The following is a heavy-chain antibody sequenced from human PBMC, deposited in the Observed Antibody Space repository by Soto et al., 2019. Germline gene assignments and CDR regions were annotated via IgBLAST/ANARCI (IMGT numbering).Heavy chain of an antibody. D-gene: IGHD1-26*01. Sequence: SLRLSCAASGFIFSSYTMHWVRQAPGKGLEWVGVITYDGSNQYYADSVKGRSTISRDNSRNMLFLQMNSLRPDDTAVYYCARAPSGSYPEFDYWGQGTLVTVSS. CDR1: GFIFSSYT. CDR3: ARAPSGSYPEFDY. J-gene: IGHJ4*02. V-gene: IGHV3-30-3*01. CDR2: ITYDGSNQ.